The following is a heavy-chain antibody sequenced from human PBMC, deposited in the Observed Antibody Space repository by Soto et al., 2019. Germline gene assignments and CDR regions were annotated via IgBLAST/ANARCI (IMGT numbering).Heavy chain of an antibody. CDR2: ISYNGNT. CDR1: GASVSSGDYF. Sequence: SETLSLTCSVSGASVSSGDYFWACIRQPPGKGLEWIGYISYNGNTNYNPSVKGRVTISLDRSKNQFSLQLTSVTAADTAIYYCARDRPRTIYHSDWSSYGIDVWGQGTTVTVSS. D-gene: IGHD3-9*01. V-gene: IGHV4-61*08. CDR3: ARDRPRTIYHSDWSSYGIDV. J-gene: IGHJ6*02.